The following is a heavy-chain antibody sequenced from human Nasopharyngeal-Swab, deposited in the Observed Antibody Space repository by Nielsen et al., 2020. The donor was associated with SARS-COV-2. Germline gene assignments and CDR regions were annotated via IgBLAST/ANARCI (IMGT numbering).Heavy chain of an antibody. V-gene: IGHV1-2*02. CDR3: AREIKQLARNWFDP. Sequence: ASVKVSCKASGYTFTGYYMHWVRQAPGQGLEWMGWINPNSGGTNYAQKFQGRVTMTRDTSISTAYMELSRLRSDDTAVYYCAREIKQLARNWFDPWGQGTLVTVSS. J-gene: IGHJ5*02. D-gene: IGHD6-13*01. CDR2: INPNSGGT. CDR1: GYTFTGYY.